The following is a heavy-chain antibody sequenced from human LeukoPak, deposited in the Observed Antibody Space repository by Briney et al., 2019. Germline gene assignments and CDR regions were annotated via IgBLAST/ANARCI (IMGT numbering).Heavy chain of an antibody. CDR2: IYHSGST. D-gene: IGHD6-6*01. Sequence: SSETLPLTCTVSGYSISSGYYWGWIRQPPGKGLEWIGSIYHSGSTYYNPSLKSRVTISVDTSKNQFSLKLSSVTAADTAVYYCARAGWDSSSPEHVNLDYWGQGTLVTVSS. V-gene: IGHV4-38-2*02. CDR1: GYSISSGYY. J-gene: IGHJ4*02. CDR3: ARAGWDSSSPEHVNLDY.